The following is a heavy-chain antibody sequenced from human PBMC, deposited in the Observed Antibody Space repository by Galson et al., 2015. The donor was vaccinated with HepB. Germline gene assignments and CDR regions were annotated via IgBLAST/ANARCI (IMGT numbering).Heavy chain of an antibody. CDR3: ARAQIIMMIGYFDS. CDR2: IWYDGTTK. Sequence: SLRLSCAASGFTFSTYGMHWVRQAPGKGLEWVAGIWYDGTTKHYEDSVRGRFTISRDNSKNTLDLQMNSLRAEDTAVYYCARAQIIMMIGYFDSWGQGTLVTVSS. V-gene: IGHV3-33*01. D-gene: IGHD3-16*01. J-gene: IGHJ4*02. CDR1: GFTFSTYG.